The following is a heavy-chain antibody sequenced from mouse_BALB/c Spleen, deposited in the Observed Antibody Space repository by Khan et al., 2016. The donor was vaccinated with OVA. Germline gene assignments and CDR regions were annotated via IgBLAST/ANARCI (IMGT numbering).Heavy chain of an antibody. CDR1: GFSLSIFG. CDR2: IWSGGRT. V-gene: IGHV2-4-1*01. D-gene: IGHD2-14*01. Sequence: QVQLQQPGPGLVQPSQCLSITCSVSGFSLSIFGIHWVRQSPGKGLEWLGVIWSGGRTDYNAAFISRLSLTKDDSKNQVFFKVSSLQTDDTAIYYCARHSYGYDVTYLGQGALVAVSA. J-gene: IGHJ3*01. CDR3: ARHSYGYDVTY.